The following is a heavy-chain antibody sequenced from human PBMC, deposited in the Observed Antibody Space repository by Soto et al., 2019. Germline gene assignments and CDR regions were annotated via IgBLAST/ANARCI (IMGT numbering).Heavy chain of an antibody. V-gene: IGHV4-34*01. CDR1: GGSFSGYY. CDR3: AVRSAYYSYYGMDV. CDR2: INHSGST. Sequence: SETLSLTCAVYGGSFSGYYWSWIRQPPGKGLEWTGEINHSGSTNCNPSLKSRVTISVDTSKNQFSLKLSSVTAADTAVYYCAVRSAYYSYYGMDVWGQGTTVTVSS. D-gene: IGHD3-10*01. J-gene: IGHJ6*02.